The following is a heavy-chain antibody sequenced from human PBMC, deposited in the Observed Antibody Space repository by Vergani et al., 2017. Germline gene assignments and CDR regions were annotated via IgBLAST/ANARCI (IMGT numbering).Heavy chain of an antibody. D-gene: IGHD3-3*01. Sequence: QVQLVQSGAEVKKPGASVKVSCKASGYTFTGYYMHWVRQAPGQGLEWMGWINPNSGGTNYAQKFQGWVTMTRDTSISTAYMELSMLRSDDTAVYYCARSGSIFGVVIPVGDYGMDVWGQGTTVTVSS. CDR3: ARSGSIFGVVIPVGDYGMDV. CDR2: INPNSGGT. J-gene: IGHJ6*02. CDR1: GYTFTGYY. V-gene: IGHV1-2*04.